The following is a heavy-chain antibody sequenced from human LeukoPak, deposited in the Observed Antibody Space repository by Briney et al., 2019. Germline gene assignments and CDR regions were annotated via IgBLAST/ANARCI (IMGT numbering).Heavy chain of an antibody. Sequence: GGSLRLSCAASGFTFSSYDMSWVRQAPGKGLEWVSSIGGGGSTYYADSVKGRFTISRDNSKTTLYLQMNSLRAEDTAVYYCAKTFYSGSYLGFDYWGQGTLVTVSS. V-gene: IGHV3-23*01. CDR3: AKTFYSGSYLGFDY. D-gene: IGHD1-26*01. J-gene: IGHJ4*02. CDR2: IGGGGST. CDR1: GFTFSSYD.